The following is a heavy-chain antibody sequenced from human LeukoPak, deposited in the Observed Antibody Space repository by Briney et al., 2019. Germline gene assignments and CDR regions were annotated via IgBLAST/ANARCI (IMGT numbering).Heavy chain of an antibody. V-gene: IGHV3-7*01. D-gene: IGHD4-17*01. J-gene: IGHJ4*02. Sequence: GSLRLSCAASGFSFSYYWMSWVRQAPGKGLEWVAKIKQDGSEKYYVDSVKGRFTISRDNAKNSLYLQMNSLRAEDTAVYYCATDPYGDYVSSSFDYWGQGTLVTVSS. CDR1: GFSFSYYW. CDR3: ATDPYGDYVSSSFDY. CDR2: IKQDGSEK.